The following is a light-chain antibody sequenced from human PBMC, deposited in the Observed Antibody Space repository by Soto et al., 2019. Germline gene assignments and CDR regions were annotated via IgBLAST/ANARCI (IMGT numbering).Light chain of an antibody. J-gene: IGKJ2*01. CDR3: QQYNSYSYT. CDR2: KAS. V-gene: IGKV1-5*03. CDR1: QSIRSW. Sequence: DIQMTQSPSTLSASVGVRVTITCRASQSIRSWLAWYQQKPGKAPKLLIYKASSLESGVPSRFSGSGSGTEFTLTISSLQPDDFATYYCQQYNSYSYTFGQGTKLEIK.